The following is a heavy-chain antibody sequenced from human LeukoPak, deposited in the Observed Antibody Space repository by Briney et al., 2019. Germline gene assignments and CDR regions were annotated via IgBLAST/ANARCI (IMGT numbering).Heavy chain of an antibody. D-gene: IGHD1-7*01. V-gene: IGHV3-23*01. CDR2: ISGSGGST. Sequence: GGSLRLSCAASGFTFSSYAMIWVRQAPGKGLEWVSAISGSGGSTYYADSVKGRFTISRDNSKNTLYLQMNSLRAEDAAVYYCAKGLELQQFDYWGQETLVTVSS. J-gene: IGHJ4*02. CDR3: AKGLELQQFDY. CDR1: GFTFSSYA.